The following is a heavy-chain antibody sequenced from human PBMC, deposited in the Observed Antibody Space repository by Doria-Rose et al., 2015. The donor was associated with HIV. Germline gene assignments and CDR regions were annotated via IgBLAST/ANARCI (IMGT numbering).Heavy chain of an antibody. J-gene: IGHJ4*02. V-gene: IGHV4-30-4*08. CDR1: Y. Sequence: YWSWIRQPPGKGLEWIGYIYSSGSTYYNPSLRSRPTLAIDTSKNQFSLKLTSVTAADTAVYYCARGGSYYETSTYFFDFWGQGMLVTVSS. CDR3: ARGGSYYETSTYFFDF. D-gene: IGHD3-22*01. CDR2: IYSSGST.